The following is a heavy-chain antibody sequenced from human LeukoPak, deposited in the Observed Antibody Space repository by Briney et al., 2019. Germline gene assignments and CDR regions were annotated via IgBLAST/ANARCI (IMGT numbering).Heavy chain of an antibody. V-gene: IGHV3-74*01. CDR3: ARDWSLAVAGTPYY. Sequence: PGGSLRLSCAASGFTFSSYWMHWVRQAPGKGLVWVSRINSDGSSTSYADSVKGRFTISRGNAKDTLYLQMNSLRAEDTAVYYCARDWSLAVAGTPYYWGQGTLVTVSS. J-gene: IGHJ4*02. D-gene: IGHD6-19*01. CDR2: INSDGSST. CDR1: GFTFSSYW.